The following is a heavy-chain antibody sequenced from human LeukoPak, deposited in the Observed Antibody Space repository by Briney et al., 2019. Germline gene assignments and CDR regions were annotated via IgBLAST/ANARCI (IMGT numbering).Heavy chain of an antibody. CDR1: GGSISSGSYY. V-gene: IGHV4-61*02. CDR3: ARGQQLWPIHYFDY. J-gene: IGHJ4*02. Sequence: SETLSLTCTVSGGSISSGSYYWSWIRQPAGKGLEWIGRIYTSGSTNYNPSLKSRVTISVDTSKNQFSLKLCSVTAADTAVYYCARGQQLWPIHYFDYWGQGTLVTVSS. CDR2: IYTSGST. D-gene: IGHD5-18*01.